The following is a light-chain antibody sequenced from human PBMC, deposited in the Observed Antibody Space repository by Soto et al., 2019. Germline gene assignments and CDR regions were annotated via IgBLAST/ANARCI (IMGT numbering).Light chain of an antibody. J-gene: IGKJ5*01. CDR1: QSISRN. CDR3: QQSYTTASIT. Sequence: DIQMTQSPSSLSASVGDRVTITCRASQSISRNLNWYQHKPGKAPKLLIYAASSLQNGVPSRFSGGGSETEFTLSIISLQPEDFGTYYCQQSYTTASITFGQGTRLEIK. V-gene: IGKV1-39*01. CDR2: AAS.